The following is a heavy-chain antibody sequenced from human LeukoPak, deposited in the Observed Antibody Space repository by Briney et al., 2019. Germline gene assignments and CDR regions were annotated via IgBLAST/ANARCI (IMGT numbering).Heavy chain of an antibody. CDR3: ARSVQAEWLLYYYYYYGMDV. CDR1: GFTFSSYG. V-gene: IGHV3-33*01. J-gene: IGHJ6*02. Sequence: PGGSLRLSCAASGFTFSSYGMHWVRQAPGKGLEWVAVIWYDGSNKYYADSVKGRFTISRDNSKNTLYLQMNSLRAEDTAVYYCARSVQAEWLLYYYYYYGMDVWGQGTTVTVSS. CDR2: IWYDGSNK. D-gene: IGHD3-3*01.